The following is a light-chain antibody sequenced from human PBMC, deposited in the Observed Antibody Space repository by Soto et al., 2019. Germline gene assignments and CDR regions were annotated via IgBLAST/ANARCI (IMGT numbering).Light chain of an antibody. CDR2: GAS. CDR1: QSVSNN. Sequence: EIVMTQSPATLSVSPGERATLSCRASQSVSNNLAWYQQKPGQAPRLLIYGASTRATGIPDRFSGSGSGTEFTLTISSLQAEDFAVYYCQQYNNGPPSAFGQGTKLEIK. J-gene: IGKJ2*01. V-gene: IGKV3-15*01. CDR3: QQYNNGPPSA.